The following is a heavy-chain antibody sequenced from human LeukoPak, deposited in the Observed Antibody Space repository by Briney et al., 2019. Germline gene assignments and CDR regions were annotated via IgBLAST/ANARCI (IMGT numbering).Heavy chain of an antibody. CDR1: GYTFTGYY. D-gene: IGHD3-3*02. J-gene: IGHJ4*02. Sequence: ASVKVSCKASGYTFTGYYMHWVRQAPGQGLEWMGRINPNSGGTNYAQKFQGRVTMTRDTSISTAYMELSRLRSDDTAVYYCASISHVWSGYYTENFDYWGQGTLVTVSS. CDR2: INPNSGGT. CDR3: ASISHVWSGYYTENFDY. V-gene: IGHV1-2*06.